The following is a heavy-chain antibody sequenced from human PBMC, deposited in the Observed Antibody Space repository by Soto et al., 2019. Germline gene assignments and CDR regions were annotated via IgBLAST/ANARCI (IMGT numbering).Heavy chain of an antibody. D-gene: IGHD2-2*01. CDR2: IIPISDTT. CDR1: GGTFSSYA. CDR3: ARSQGRRTSLEINYCYYYGMEV. Sequence: QVQLVQSGAEVKKPGSSVKVSCKASGGTFSSYAISWVRQAPGQGLEWMGGIIPISDTTNYAQKFQGRVTLTSDQSTRPAYLDGTSLRAGDTARYYSARSQGRRTSLEINYCYYYGMEVSGQGPRVTVSS. V-gene: IGHV1-69*01. J-gene: IGHJ6*01.